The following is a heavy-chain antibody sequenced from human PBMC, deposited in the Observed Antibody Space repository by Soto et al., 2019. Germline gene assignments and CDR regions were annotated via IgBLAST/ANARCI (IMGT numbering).Heavy chain of an antibody. J-gene: IGHJ2*01. CDR3: ARNLHSGGKYWYFDI. D-gene: IGHD2-15*01. CDR1: GYTFTHYG. CDR2: INSFSGDT. Sequence: QVQLVQSGAEVKKPGASVKVSCKASGYTFTHYGITWVRQAPGQGLEWMGWINSFSGDTNYPQKLQGRLTMTTDTSTNTFYMELRNLRSDDTAVYYCARNLHSGGKYWYFDIWGRGTLVTVSS. V-gene: IGHV1-18*01.